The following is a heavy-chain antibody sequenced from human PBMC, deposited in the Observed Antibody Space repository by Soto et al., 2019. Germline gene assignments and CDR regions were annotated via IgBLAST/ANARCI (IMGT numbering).Heavy chain of an antibody. Sequence: QITLKESGPTLVKPTQTLTLTCTISGFSFSSTRMAVGWIRQPPGKALEWLALIYWDDDKRYSPFLKSRLTITNDTSKNQVVLTMSNMDPVDTARYYCAHIVVAGLGYYFDYWGQGTLVTVSS. CDR2: IYWDDDK. D-gene: IGHD6-19*01. CDR3: AHIVVAGLGYYFDY. V-gene: IGHV2-5*02. J-gene: IGHJ4*02. CDR1: GFSFSSTRMA.